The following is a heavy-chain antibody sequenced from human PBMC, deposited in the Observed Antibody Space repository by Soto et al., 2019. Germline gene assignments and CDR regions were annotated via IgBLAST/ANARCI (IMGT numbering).Heavy chain of an antibody. V-gene: IGHV1-24*01. CDR2: FDPEDGET. CDR3: ATGGERYCSGGRCQTYYYYYYMDV. J-gene: IGHJ6*03. CDR1: GYTLTELS. Sequence: GASVKVSCKVSGYTLTELSMHWVRQAPGKGLEWMGGFDPEDGETIYAQKFQGRVTMTEDTSTDTAYMELSSLRSEDTAVYYCATGGERYCSGGRCQTYYYYYYMDVWGKGTTVTVSS. D-gene: IGHD2-15*01.